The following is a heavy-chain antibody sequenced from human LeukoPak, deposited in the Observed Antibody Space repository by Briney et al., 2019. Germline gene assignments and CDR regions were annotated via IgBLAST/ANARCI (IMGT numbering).Heavy chain of an antibody. Sequence: SETLSLTCAVSGDSINSGGYSWNWVRQAPGNGLEWIGRLYHSGNIYYNPSLNSRVTISVDRSKNQLSLSLSSVTAADTAVYFCARDRIDAFDFWGQGTMVTVSS. CDR2: LYHSGNI. V-gene: IGHV4-30-2*01. J-gene: IGHJ3*01. CDR1: GDSINSGGYS. CDR3: ARDRIDAFDF.